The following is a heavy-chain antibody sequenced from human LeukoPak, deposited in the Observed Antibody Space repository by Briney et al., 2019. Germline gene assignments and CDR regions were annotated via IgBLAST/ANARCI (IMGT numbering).Heavy chain of an antibody. CDR3: ARAGFPGVLDI. J-gene: IGHJ3*02. V-gene: IGHV4-30-4*08. Sequence: PSQTLSLTCTVSGGSISSGDYYWSWIRQPPGKGLEWIGYIYYSGSTYYNPSLKSRVTISVDTSKNQFSLKLSSVTTADTDVYYCARAGFPGVLDIWGQGTMVTVSS. CDR1: GGSISSGDYY. CDR2: IYYSGST. D-gene: IGHD1-14*01.